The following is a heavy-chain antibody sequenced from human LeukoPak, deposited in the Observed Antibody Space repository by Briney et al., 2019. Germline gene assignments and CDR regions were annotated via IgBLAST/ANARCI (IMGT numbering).Heavy chain of an antibody. V-gene: IGHV3-21*01. CDR3: ASSTGGYSYGSNYYYYYMDV. Sequence: PGGSLRLSCAASGFTFSSYEMNWVRQAPGKGLEWVSSISSSSSYIYYADSVKGRFTISRDNAKNSLYLQMNSLRAEDTAVYYCASSTGGYSYGSNYYYYYMDVWGKGTTVTVSS. D-gene: IGHD5-18*01. CDR2: ISSSSSYI. J-gene: IGHJ6*03. CDR1: GFTFSSYE.